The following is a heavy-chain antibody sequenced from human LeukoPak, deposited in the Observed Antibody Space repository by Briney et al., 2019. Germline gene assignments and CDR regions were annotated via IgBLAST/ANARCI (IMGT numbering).Heavy chain of an antibody. J-gene: IGHJ4*02. CDR3: AKHNIDY. CDR1: GFTVSSNY. Sequence: GGSLRLSCAASGFTVSSNYLSWIRQAPGKGLEWVSVLYSGGSTYYADSVRGRFSISRDNSKNTLYLQMNSLRAEDTAVYYCAKHNIDYWGQGTLVTVSS. V-gene: IGHV3-66*04. CDR2: LYSGGST.